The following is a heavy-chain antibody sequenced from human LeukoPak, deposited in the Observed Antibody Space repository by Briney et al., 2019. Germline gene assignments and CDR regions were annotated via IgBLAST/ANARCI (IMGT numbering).Heavy chain of an antibody. D-gene: IGHD3-22*01. CDR2: ISYDGSNK. J-gene: IGHJ4*02. Sequence: GRSLRLSCAASGFTFSSYGMHWVRQAPGKGLEWVAVISYDGSNKYYADSVKGRFTISRDNSKNTLYLQMNSLRAEDTAVYYCAKGEYYYDRSGYPFDYWAQGTLVTVSS. V-gene: IGHV3-30*18. CDR3: AKGEYYYDRSGYPFDY. CDR1: GFTFSSYG.